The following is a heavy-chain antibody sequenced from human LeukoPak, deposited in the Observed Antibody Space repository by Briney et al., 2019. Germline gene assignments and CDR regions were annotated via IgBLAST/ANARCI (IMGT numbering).Heavy chain of an antibody. CDR1: GFTFDDYA. D-gene: IGHD2-15*01. CDR3: AKDMASTGCNGGSCYRHYFDY. Sequence: GGSLRLSCAASGFTFDDYAMHWVRQAPGKGLEWVSGISWNSGSIGYADSVKGRFTISRDNAKNSLYLQMNSLRTEDTALYYCAKDMASTGCNGGSCYRHYFDYWGQGTLVTVSS. J-gene: IGHJ4*02. V-gene: IGHV3-9*01. CDR2: ISWNSGSI.